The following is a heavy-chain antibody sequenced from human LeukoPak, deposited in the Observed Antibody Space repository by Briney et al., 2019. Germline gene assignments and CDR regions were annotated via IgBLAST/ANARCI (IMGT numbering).Heavy chain of an antibody. D-gene: IGHD3-22*01. CDR3: AKSYYYDSSGFMSH. CDR1: GFTFDDYA. J-gene: IGHJ4*02. CDR2: INWNSGSI. V-gene: IGHV3-9*01. Sequence: GGSLRLSCAASGFTFDDYAMHWVRHAPGKGLEWVSGINWNSGSIGYADSVKGRFTISRDNAKNSLYLQMNSLRAEDTALYYCAKSYYYDSSGFMSHWGQGTLVTVSS.